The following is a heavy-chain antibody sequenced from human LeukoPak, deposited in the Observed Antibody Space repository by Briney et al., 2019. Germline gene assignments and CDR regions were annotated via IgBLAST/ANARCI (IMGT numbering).Heavy chain of an antibody. CDR1: GYTFTGYY. CDR3: ASGRSGGTYYYDSSAVPRNRMDV. D-gene: IGHD3-22*01. Sequence: ASVKVSCKASGYTFTGYYMHWVRQAPGQGLEWMGWINPNSGGTNYAQKFQGRVTMTRDTSISTAYMELSRLRSDDTAVYYCASGRSGGTYYYDSSAVPRNRMDVWGQGTTVTVSS. CDR2: INPNSGGT. V-gene: IGHV1-2*02. J-gene: IGHJ6*02.